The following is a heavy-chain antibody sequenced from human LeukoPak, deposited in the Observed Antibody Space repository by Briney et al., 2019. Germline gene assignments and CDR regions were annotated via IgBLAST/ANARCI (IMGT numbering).Heavy chain of an antibody. J-gene: IGHJ4*02. V-gene: IGHV4-34*01. D-gene: IGHD6-13*01. CDR3: ARGAIAAAGKTFDY. CDR2: INHSGST. CDR1: GGSFSGYY. Sequence: PSETLSLTCAVYGGSFSGYYWSWIRQPPGKGLEWIGEINHSGSTNYNPSLKSRVTISVDTSKNQFSLKLSSVTAADTAVYYCARGAIAAAGKTFDYWGQGTLVTVSS.